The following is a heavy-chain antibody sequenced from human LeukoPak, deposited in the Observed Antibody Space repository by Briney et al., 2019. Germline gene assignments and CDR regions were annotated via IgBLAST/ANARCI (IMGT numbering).Heavy chain of an antibody. CDR3: ARERGRGRDSPWFDY. V-gene: IGHV3-53*01. CDR1: GFIFSGDF. D-gene: IGHD1-26*01. Sequence: GGSLRLSCAASGFIFSGDFMSWVRQAPGKGLEWVSVIYSDGSTYYADSVKGRFTISRDNSKNTLDLQMTGLRAEDTAVYYCARERGRGRDSPWFDYWGKGPLVTVSS. CDR2: IYSDGST. J-gene: IGHJ4*02.